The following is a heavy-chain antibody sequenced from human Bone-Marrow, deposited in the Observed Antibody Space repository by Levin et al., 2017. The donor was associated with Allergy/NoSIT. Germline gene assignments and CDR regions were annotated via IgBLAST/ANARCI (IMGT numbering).Heavy chain of an antibody. D-gene: IGHD2-2*01. V-gene: IGHV3-23*01. CDR1: GFTFSSYA. Sequence: GESLKISCAASGFTFSSYAMSWVRQAPGKGLEWVSAISGSGGSTYYADSVKGRFTISRDNSKNTLYFQMNSLRAEDTAVYYCAKDEIGYCSSTSCTYYFDYWGQGTLVTVSS. CDR2: ISGSGGST. J-gene: IGHJ4*02. CDR3: AKDEIGYCSSTSCTYYFDY.